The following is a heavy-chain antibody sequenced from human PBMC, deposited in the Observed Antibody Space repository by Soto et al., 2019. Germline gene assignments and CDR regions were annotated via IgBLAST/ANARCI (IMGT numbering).Heavy chain of an antibody. D-gene: IGHD3-16*01. CDR2: VFHSGGA. CDR3: ARKAWVRFDF. Sequence: SETLSLTCAVSGAPISGSVWWTWVRQPPGKGLEWIGEVFHSGGANYNPSLKSRVSMSVDTSRSQFSLELHSVTAADTAVYYCARKAWVRFDFWGQGIMVTVSS. J-gene: IGHJ4*02. CDR1: GAPISGSVW. V-gene: IGHV4-4*02.